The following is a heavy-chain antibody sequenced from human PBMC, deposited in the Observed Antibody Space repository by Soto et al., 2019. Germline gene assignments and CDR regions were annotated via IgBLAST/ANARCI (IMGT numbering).Heavy chain of an antibody. CDR2: ISGSGGST. V-gene: IGHV3-23*01. CDR3: AKRDYYDSSGYASLFDY. D-gene: IGHD3-22*01. CDR1: GFTFSSYA. Sequence: EVQLLESGGGLVQPGGSLRLSCAASGFTFSSYAMAWVRQAPGQGLEWVSGISGSGGSTYYADSVKGRFTISRDNSKTTLYVQMNSLRAEDTSVYYCAKRDYYDSSGYASLFDYWGQGTLVTVSS. J-gene: IGHJ4*02.